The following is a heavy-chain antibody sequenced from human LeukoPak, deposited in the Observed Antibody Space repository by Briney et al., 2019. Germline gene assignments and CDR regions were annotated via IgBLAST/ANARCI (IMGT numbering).Heavy chain of an antibody. V-gene: IGHV1-2*06. CDR1: GYTFTGYY. J-gene: IGHJ4*02. Sequence: ASVKVSCKASGYTFTGYYMHWVRQAPGQGLELMGRINPNSGGTNYAQKFQGRVTMTRDTSISTAYMELSRLRPDDTAVYYCARQDGKELHYWGQGTLVTVSS. CDR2: INPNSGGT. CDR3: ARQDGKELHY. D-gene: IGHD4-23*01.